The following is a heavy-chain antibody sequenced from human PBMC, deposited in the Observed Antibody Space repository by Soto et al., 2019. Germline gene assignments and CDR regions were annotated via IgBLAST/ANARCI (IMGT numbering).Heavy chain of an antibody. CDR1: GFIFSSYT. V-gene: IGHV3-21*01. Sequence: GGSLRLSCAVSGFIFSSYTMNWVRQAPGKGLEWVSSITSSSYYIYYADSLKGRFTISRDNAKNSLYLQMNSLRAEDTAVYYCTRAPYTNWYYFDYWGQGTLVTVSS. CDR3: TRAPYTNWYYFDY. J-gene: IGHJ4*02. CDR2: ITSSSYYI. D-gene: IGHD3-16*01.